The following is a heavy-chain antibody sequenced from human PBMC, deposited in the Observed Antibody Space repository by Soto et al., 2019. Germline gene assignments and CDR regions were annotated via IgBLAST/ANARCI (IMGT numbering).Heavy chain of an antibody. V-gene: IGHV3-30*18. CDR2: ISYDGAHK. Sequence: QVQLVESGGGVVQPGRSLRLSCAASGFTFNDFGLHWVRQAPGKGLEWVALISYDGAHKYYADSVKGRFTISRDNSENTLYLQMNSLRAEDTAVYYWAKDRAGYSRGMDVWGQGTAVTVSS. CDR1: GFTFNDFG. D-gene: IGHD6-13*01. J-gene: IGHJ6*02. CDR3: AKDRAGYSRGMDV.